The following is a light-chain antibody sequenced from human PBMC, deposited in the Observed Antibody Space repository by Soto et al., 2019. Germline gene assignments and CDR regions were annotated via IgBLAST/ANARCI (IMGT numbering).Light chain of an antibody. V-gene: IGKV1-9*01. Sequence: IQLTQSPSSLSASVGDRVTITCRASQGISSYLAWYQQKPGKAPKLLIYAASTLQSGVPSRFSGSGSGTDFTLTISSLQPEYVATYYCQQLNSYPITFGQGTRLEIK. CDR3: QQLNSYPIT. CDR2: AAS. J-gene: IGKJ5*01. CDR1: QGISSY.